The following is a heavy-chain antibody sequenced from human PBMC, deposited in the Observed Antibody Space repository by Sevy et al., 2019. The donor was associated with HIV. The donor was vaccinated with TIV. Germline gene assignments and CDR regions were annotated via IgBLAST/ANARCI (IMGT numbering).Heavy chain of an antibody. CDR1: GFTFSDYY. V-gene: IGHV3-11*01. CDR2: ITSSGDTI. CDR3: AREYDYSHYAFDY. J-gene: IGHJ4*02. Sequence: GGSLRLSCAASGFTFSDYYMTWIRQAPGKGLEWVAYITSSGDTIYYADSVKGRFTISRDNAKDSLYLQMNNLRAEDTAVYYCAREYDYSHYAFDYWGQGTLVTVSS. D-gene: IGHD4-4*01.